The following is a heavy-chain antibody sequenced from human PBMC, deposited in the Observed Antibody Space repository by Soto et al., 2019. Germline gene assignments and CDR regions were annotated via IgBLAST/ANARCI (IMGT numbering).Heavy chain of an antibody. Sequence: MVSCTASGYTFTGDYMHWVRQAPGQGLEWMGWINPNSGGTNYAQKFQGRVTMTRDTSISTAYMELSRLRSDDTAVYYCARGEYSSSSASDGWGQGTLVTVSS. CDR3: ARGEYSSSSASDG. CDR2: INPNSGGT. CDR1: GYTFTGDY. J-gene: IGHJ4*02. D-gene: IGHD6-6*01. V-gene: IGHV1-2*02.